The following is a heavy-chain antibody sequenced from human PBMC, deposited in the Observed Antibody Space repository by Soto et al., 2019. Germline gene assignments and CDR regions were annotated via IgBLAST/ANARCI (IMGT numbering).Heavy chain of an antibody. CDR1: GGTFGNSA. D-gene: IGHD2-15*01. J-gene: IGHJ6*02. CDR3: ARDKDRQQLGGNYYYGIDV. Sequence: QVQLVQSGAEVKKPGSSVTVSCKASGGTFGNSAISWVRQAPGQGLEWMGGIIPIFSTPDYAQKFQGRITITADESTTKAYMELTRPKSEDTAAYYCARDKDRQQLGGNYYYGIDVWGQGTTVTVSS. CDR2: IIPIFSTP. V-gene: IGHV1-69*12.